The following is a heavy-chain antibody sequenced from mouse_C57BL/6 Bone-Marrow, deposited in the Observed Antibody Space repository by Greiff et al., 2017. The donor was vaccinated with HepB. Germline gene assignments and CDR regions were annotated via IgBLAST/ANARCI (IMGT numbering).Heavy chain of an antibody. Sequence: VQLQQSGPVLVKPGASVKMSCKASGYTFTDYYMNWVKQSHGKSLEWIGVINPYNGGTSYNQKFKGKATLTVDKSSSTAYMGLNSLTSEDSAVYYCARSGYYYAMDYWGQGTSVTVSS. V-gene: IGHV1-19*01. CDR2: INPYNGGT. CDR1: GYTFTDYY. D-gene: IGHD3-2*02. J-gene: IGHJ4*01. CDR3: ARSGYYYAMDY.